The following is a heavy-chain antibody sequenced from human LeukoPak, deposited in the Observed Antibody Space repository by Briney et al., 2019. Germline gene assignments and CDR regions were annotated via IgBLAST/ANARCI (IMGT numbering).Heavy chain of an antibody. Sequence: PGGSLRLSCTASGFTFSGYTMSWVRQAPGKGLKWVSTITTGGPNTYYADSVKGRFAVSRDDSKNTLYLQMNSLRAEDTAVYYCAKDGGLWVSAHWGDSWGRGTLVTVSS. V-gene: IGHV3-23*01. J-gene: IGHJ4*02. CDR2: ITTGGPNT. CDR3: AKDGGLWVSAHWGDS. D-gene: IGHD7-27*01. CDR1: GFTFSGYT.